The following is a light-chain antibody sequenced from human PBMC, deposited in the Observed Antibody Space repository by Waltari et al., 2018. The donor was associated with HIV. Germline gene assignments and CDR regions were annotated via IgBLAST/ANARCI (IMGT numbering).Light chain of an antibody. CDR3: SSYTSSSTLVV. J-gene: IGLJ2*01. CDR1: SSDVGGYNY. Sequence: QSALTQPASVSGSPGQSLTISCTGTSSDVGGYNYVSWYQQHPGKAPKLIIYEVSNRPSGGSNRCSGSKAGNTASLTSSGLQAEDEADYYCSSYTSSSTLVVFGGGTKLTVL. CDR2: EVS. V-gene: IGLV2-14*01.